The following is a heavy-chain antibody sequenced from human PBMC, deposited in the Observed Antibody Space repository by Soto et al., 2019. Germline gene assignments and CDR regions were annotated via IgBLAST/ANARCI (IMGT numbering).Heavy chain of an antibody. CDR1: GYSFTSYW. CDR3: ARLGPGYSGYEEPIDY. D-gene: IGHD5-12*01. CDR2: IYPGDSDT. V-gene: IGHV5-51*01. J-gene: IGHJ4*02. Sequence: GESLKISCKGSGYSFTSYWIGWVRQMPGKGLEWMGIIYPGDSDTRYSPSFQGQVTISADKSISTAYLQWSSLKASDTAMYYCARLGPGYSGYEEPIDYWGQGTLVTVSS.